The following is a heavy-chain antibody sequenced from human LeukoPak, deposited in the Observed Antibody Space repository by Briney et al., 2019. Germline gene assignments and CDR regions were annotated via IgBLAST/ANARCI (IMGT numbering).Heavy chain of an antibody. Sequence: GGSLRLSRAASGFTFSTYSMNWVRQAPGKGLEWVSSISVISGSISYPYSLKGRFTVSRDNAKNSLYLQMSGLRAEDKAVYYCARDGYGDYYFDYWGQGTLVTVSS. V-gene: IGHV3-21*06. CDR1: GFTFSTYS. CDR3: ARDGYGDYYFDY. D-gene: IGHD4-17*01. CDR2: ISVISGSI. J-gene: IGHJ4*02.